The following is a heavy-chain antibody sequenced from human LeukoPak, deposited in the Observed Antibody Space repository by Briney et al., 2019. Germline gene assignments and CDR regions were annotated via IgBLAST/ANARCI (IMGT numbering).Heavy chain of an antibody. D-gene: IGHD3-10*01. V-gene: IGHV3-23*01. Sequence: GGSLRLSCAASGFTFSSYAMSWVRQAPGKGLEWVSAISGSGGSTYYADSVKGRFTISRDNSKNTLYLQMNSLRAEDTAVYYCAKAYGSGSSIYNGMDVWGQGTTVTVSS. J-gene: IGHJ6*02. CDR1: GFTFSSYA. CDR2: ISGSGGST. CDR3: AKAYGSGSSIYNGMDV.